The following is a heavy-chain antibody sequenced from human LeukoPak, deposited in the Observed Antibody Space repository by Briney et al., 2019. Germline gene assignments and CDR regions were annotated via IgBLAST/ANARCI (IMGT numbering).Heavy chain of an antibody. CDR2: INANSGGT. V-gene: IGHV1-2*02. CDR3: ARSSRYDIWTGYPY. D-gene: IGHD3-9*01. Sequence: ASVKVSCKASGYTFTGYYMHWGRQAPGQGVEWMGWINANSGGTNYAQKFQGRVTMTRDTSISTAYMELSRLRSDDTAVYYCARSSRYDIWTGYPYWGQGTLVTVSP. J-gene: IGHJ4*02. CDR1: GYTFTGYY.